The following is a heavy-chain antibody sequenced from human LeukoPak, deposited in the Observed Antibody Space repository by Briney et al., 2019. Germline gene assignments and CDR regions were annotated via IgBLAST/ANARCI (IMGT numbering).Heavy chain of an antibody. CDR3: ARVICGGGSCYSDNWFDP. Sequence: SETLSLSCTVSGASISGYYWTWIWQPAGKGLEWIGRIYTSGSTKYNPSLKSRVSMSVDTSRNQFSLKVSSVTAADTAVYYCARVICGGGSCYSDNWFDPWGQRSLVTVSS. CDR1: GASISGYY. CDR2: IYTSGST. D-gene: IGHD2-15*01. V-gene: IGHV4-4*07. J-gene: IGHJ5*02.